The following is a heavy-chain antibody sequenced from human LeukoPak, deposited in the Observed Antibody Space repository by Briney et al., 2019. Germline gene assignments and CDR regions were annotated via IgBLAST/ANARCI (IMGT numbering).Heavy chain of an antibody. Sequence: SVKVSCKASGGTFSSYAISWVRQAPGQGLEWMGRIIPIFGTANYAQKFQGRVTITTDESTSTAYMELSSLRSEDTAVYHCARGGQQLVHFNWFDPWGQGTLVTVSS. CDR3: ARGGQQLVHFNWFDP. CDR1: GGTFSSYA. D-gene: IGHD6-13*01. V-gene: IGHV1-69*05. CDR2: IIPIFGTA. J-gene: IGHJ5*02.